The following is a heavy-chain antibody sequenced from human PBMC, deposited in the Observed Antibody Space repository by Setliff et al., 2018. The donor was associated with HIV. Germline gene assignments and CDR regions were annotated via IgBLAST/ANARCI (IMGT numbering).Heavy chain of an antibody. CDR1: GYTFNRYG. J-gene: IGHJ3*01. CDR2: ISGYNGNT. V-gene: IGHV1-18*01. D-gene: IGHD6-19*01. CDR3: ARVPYRSAWFSGGHDAFDV. Sequence: ASVKVSCKASGYTFNRYGISWVRQAPGQGFEWMGWISGYNGNTKYVQNLQGRVTMSTDTSTSTVYMELRSLRSDDTAVYYCARVPYRSAWFSGGHDAFDVWGQGTMVTVSS.